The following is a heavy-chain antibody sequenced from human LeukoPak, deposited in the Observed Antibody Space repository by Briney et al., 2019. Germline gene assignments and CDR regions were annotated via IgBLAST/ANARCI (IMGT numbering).Heavy chain of an antibody. D-gene: IGHD1-20*01. CDR1: GFTFSSYA. J-gene: IGHJ4*02. V-gene: IGHV3-23*01. Sequence: PGGSLRLSCAASGFTFSSYAMSWVRQAPGKGLEWVSAISGSGGSTYYADSVKGRFTISRDNSKNTLYLQMNSLRAEDTAVYYCAKDPILTWGITGTIDYWGQGTLVTVSS. CDR3: AKDPILTWGITGTIDY. CDR2: ISGSGGST.